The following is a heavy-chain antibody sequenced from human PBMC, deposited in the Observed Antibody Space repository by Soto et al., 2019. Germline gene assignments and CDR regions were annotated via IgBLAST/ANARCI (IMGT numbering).Heavy chain of an antibody. CDR1: GLTCSSYA. J-gene: IGHJ4*02. Sequence: PGLLLRVSYAAAGLTCSSYAMIWVRQATGKGLEWVSGISVSGSTTYYADSVKGRFTISRDNSKNTLYLQMSSLRAEDTSVYYCARGGDYDSTAYANWGQGPLVTVSS. V-gene: IGHV3-23*01. CDR3: ARGGDYDSTAYAN. D-gene: IGHD3-22*01. CDR2: ISVSGSTT.